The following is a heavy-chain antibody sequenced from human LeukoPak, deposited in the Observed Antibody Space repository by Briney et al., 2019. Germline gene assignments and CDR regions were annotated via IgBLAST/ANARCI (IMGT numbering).Heavy chain of an antibody. CDR1: GYTFTGYY. V-gene: IGHV1-2*02. CDR3: ARAPYYYDSSGYKSFDY. J-gene: IGHJ4*02. Sequence: ASVKVSCKASGYTFTGYYMHWVRQAPGQGLEWMGWINPNSGGTNYAQKFQGRVTMTRDTSISTAYMELSRLRSDDTAVYYCARAPYYYDSSGYKSFDYWGQGTLVTVSS. CDR2: INPNSGGT. D-gene: IGHD3-22*01.